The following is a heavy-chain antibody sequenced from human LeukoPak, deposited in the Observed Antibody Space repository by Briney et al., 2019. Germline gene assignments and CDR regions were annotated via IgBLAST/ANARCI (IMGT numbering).Heavy chain of an antibody. CDR2: ISGSGGST. CDR1: GFTFSSYA. Sequence: GGSLRLSCAASGFTFSSYAMSWVRQAPGKGLEWVSAISGSGGSTYYADSVRGRFTISRDNAKNSLYLQMNSLRVEDTAVYYCARGGAARSDFWGQGTLVTVSS. D-gene: IGHD6-6*01. J-gene: IGHJ4*02. CDR3: ARGGAARSDF. V-gene: IGHV3-23*01.